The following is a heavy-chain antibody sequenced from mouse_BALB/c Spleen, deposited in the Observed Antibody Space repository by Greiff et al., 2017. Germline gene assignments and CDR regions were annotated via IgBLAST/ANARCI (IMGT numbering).Heavy chain of an antibody. CDR1: GFTFSSYA. CDR2: ISSGGSYT. D-gene: IGHD2-1*01. CDR3: ARHEDGNYYFDY. Sequence: EVKLMESGGGLVKPGGSLKLSCAASGFTFSSYAMSWVRQTPEKRLEWVATISSGGSYTYYPDSVKGRFTISRDNAKNTLYLQMSSLRSEDTAMYYCARHEDGNYYFDYWGQGTTLTVSS. V-gene: IGHV5-9-3*01. J-gene: IGHJ2*01.